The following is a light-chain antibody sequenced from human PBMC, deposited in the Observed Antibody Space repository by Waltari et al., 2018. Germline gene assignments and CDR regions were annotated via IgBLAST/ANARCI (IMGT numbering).Light chain of an antibody. CDR1: QGISSY. CDR2: AAS. CDR3: QQYYSYPYT. Sequence: AIRMTQSPSSSPSSTGYRVTITCRASQGISSYLAWYQQKPVKAPKLLIYAASTLQSGVPSRFSGSGSGTDFTLTISCLQSEDFATYYCQQYYSYPYTFGQGTKLEIK. J-gene: IGKJ2*01. V-gene: IGKV1-8*01.